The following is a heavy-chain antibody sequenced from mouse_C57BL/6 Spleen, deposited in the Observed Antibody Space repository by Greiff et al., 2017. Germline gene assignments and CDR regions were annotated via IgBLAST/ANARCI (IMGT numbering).Heavy chain of an antibody. CDR1: GFTFSDYY. V-gene: IGHV5-16*01. D-gene: IGHD1-1*01. J-gene: IGHJ1*03. CDR2: INYDGSST. CDR3: ARERDYYGSSYWYFDV. Sequence: DVHLVESEGGLVQPGSSMKLSCTASGFTFSDYYMAWVRQVPEKGLEWVANINYDGSSTYYLDSLKSRFIISRDNAKNILYLQMSSLKSEDTATYYCARERDYYGSSYWYFDVWGTGTTVTVSS.